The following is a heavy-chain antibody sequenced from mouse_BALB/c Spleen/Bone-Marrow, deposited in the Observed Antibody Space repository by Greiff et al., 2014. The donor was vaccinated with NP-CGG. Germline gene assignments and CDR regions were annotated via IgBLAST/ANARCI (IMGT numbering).Heavy chain of an antibody. CDR2: IDPSDSET. J-gene: IGHJ2*01. V-gene: IGHV1-61*01. D-gene: IGHD2-10*02. CDR3: TRKYGKGGDF. Sequence: VQLQQSGAELVRPGASVKLSCKASGYTFTGYWMDWAKQRPGQGLEWIGMIDPSDSETHYNQMFRDKATLTVDKSSSTAYMQLSSLTSEDSAVYYCTRKYGKGGDFWGQGTTLTVSS. CDR1: GYTFTGYW.